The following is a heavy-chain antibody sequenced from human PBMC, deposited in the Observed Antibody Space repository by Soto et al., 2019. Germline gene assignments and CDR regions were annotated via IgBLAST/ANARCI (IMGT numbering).Heavy chain of an antibody. V-gene: IGHV1-8*01. CDR1: GYTFTSYD. J-gene: IGHJ6*02. CDR3: ARGGTTVVTHWYYYGMDV. D-gene: IGHD4-17*01. Sequence: QVQLVQSGAEVKKPGASVKVSCKASGYTFTSYDINWVRQATGQGLEWMGWMNPNSGNTGYAQKFQVRVTMTRNTSISTAYMELSSLRSEDTAVYYCARGGTTVVTHWYYYGMDVWGQGTTVTVSS. CDR2: MNPNSGNT.